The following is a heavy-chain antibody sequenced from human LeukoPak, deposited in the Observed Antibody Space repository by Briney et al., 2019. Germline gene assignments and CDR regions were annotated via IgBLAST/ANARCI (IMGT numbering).Heavy chain of an antibody. CDR1: GFTLSVYA. CDR3: ARNIEVRGTSAWFDP. Sequence: GGSLRLSCAASGFTLSVYALHWVRQAPGKGLEWVAVILKDGTNKEYADSVKGRFTISRDNSKNTLYLQMNSLRVEDTAVYYCARNIEVRGTSAWFDPWGQGTQVTVSS. D-gene: IGHD6-19*01. J-gene: IGHJ5*02. CDR2: ILKDGTNK. V-gene: IGHV3-30*04.